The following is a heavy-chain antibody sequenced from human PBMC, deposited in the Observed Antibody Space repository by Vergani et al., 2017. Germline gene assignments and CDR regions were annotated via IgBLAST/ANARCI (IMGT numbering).Heavy chain of an antibody. Sequence: VQLVEAGGGLVQPGGSLRLSCAASGFIFSDYYMSWIRQAPGKGLEWVSYISSSSSYTNYADSVKGRFTISRDNAKNSLYLQMNSLKAEDTAVYYCARDHYYDSSGYFGYWGQGTLVTVSS. J-gene: IGHJ4*02. CDR1: GFIFSDYY. D-gene: IGHD3-22*01. CDR3: ARDHYYDSSGYFGY. V-gene: IGHV3-11*06. CDR2: ISSSSSYT.